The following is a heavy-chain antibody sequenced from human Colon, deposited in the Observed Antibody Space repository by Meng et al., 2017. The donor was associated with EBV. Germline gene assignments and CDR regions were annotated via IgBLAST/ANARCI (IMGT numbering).Heavy chain of an antibody. Sequence: VQLQQSGPGPVQPSQTPSRTCAISGASSSSTSAAWNWIRQSPSRGLEWLGRTYYRSKWYNDYAVSVKSRITINPDTSKNQFSLQLNSVTPEDTAVYYCARVAVGISSFDYWRQGTLVTVSS. D-gene: IGHD1-26*01. J-gene: IGHJ4*02. CDR3: ARVAVGISSFDY. CDR1: GASSSSTSAA. V-gene: IGHV6-1*01. CDR2: TYYRSKWYN.